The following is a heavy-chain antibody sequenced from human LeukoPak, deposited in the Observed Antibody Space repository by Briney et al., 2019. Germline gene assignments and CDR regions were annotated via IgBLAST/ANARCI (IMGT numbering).Heavy chain of an antibody. Sequence: GGSLRLSCAASGFTFSSYAMSWVRQAPGKGLEWVSAISGSGGSTYYADFVKGRFTISRDNSKNTLYLQMNSLRAEDTAVYYCAKARVITMVRGVITFFDYWGQGTLVTVSS. CDR2: ISGSGGST. CDR3: AKARVITMVRGVITFFDY. J-gene: IGHJ4*02. D-gene: IGHD3-10*01. V-gene: IGHV3-23*01. CDR1: GFTFSSYA.